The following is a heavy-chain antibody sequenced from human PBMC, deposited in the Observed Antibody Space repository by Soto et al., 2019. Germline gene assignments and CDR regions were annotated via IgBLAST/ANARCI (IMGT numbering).Heavy chain of an antibody. CDR3: ASSPYDILTGYYWEDY. CDR1: SGSVSSGSYY. Sequence: QVQLQGSGPGLVKPSETLSLTCTVSSGSVSSGSYYWTWIRQAPGKGLEWIGSIDYSGNTNYNPSLKSRVTISVDRSKNQFSLELSSVTAADTAVYYCASSPYDILTGYYWEDYWGQGTLVTVSS. J-gene: IGHJ4*02. V-gene: IGHV4-61*01. D-gene: IGHD3-9*01. CDR2: IDYSGNT.